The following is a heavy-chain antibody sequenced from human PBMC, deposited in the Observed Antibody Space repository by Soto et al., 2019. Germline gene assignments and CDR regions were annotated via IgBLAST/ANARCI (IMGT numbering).Heavy chain of an antibody. CDR2: INQSGST. CDR3: ARTYSSSWSPFEY. CDR1: GGSFSGYY. J-gene: IGHJ4*02. D-gene: IGHD6-13*01. Sequence: QVQLQQWGAGLLKPSETLSLTCAVYGGSFSGYYWSWIRQPPGKGLEWIGEINQSGSTNYNPSLKSRVPISVDTSKNKFSLKLSSVTAADTAVYYCARTYSSSWSPFEYWGQGTLVTVSS. V-gene: IGHV4-34*01.